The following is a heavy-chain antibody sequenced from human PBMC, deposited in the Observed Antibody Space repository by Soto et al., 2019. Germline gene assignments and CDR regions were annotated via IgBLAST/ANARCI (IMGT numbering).Heavy chain of an antibody. Sequence: PGGSLRLSCAASGFTFSSYAMSWVRQAPGKGLEWVSAISGSGGSTYNADSVKGRFTISRDNSKNTLYLQMNSLRAEDTAVYYCAKSDTAMVTWCRIDYWGQGTLVTVSS. J-gene: IGHJ4*02. CDR1: GFTFSSYA. D-gene: IGHD5-18*01. CDR2: ISGSGGST. CDR3: AKSDTAMVTWCRIDY. V-gene: IGHV3-23*01.